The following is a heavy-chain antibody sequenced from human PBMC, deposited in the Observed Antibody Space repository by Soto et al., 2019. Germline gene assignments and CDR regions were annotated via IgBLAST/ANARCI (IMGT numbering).Heavy chain of an antibody. CDR2: INAGNGNT. J-gene: IGHJ5*02. CDR1: GYTFTSYA. CDR3: ARQGHCSGGSCYDNWFDP. V-gene: IGHV1-3*01. D-gene: IGHD2-15*01. Sequence: ASVKVSCKASGYTFTSYAMHWVRQAPGQRLEWMGWINAGNGNTKYSQKFQGRVTITRDTSASTAYMELSSLRSEDTAVYYCARQGHCSGGSCYDNWFDPWGQGTLVTVSS.